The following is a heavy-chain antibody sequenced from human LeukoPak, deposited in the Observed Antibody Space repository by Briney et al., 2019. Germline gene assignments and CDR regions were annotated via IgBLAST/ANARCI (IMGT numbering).Heavy chain of an antibody. D-gene: IGHD5-18*01. CDR2: ITGSGGGT. Sequence: GGSLRLSCAASGFTFSSYAMSWVRQAPGKGLEWVSTITGSGGGTFYADSVKGRFTISRDNSKNMVYLQMNSLRAEDTAVYHCAFVDTTSWGQGTLVTVS. V-gene: IGHV3-23*01. CDR1: GFTFSSYA. J-gene: IGHJ5*02. CDR3: AFVDTTS.